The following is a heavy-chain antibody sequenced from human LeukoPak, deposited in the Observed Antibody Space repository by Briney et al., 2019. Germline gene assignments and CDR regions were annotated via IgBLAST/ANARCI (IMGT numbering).Heavy chain of an antibody. CDR3: ARDLNGYDYPAYY. Sequence: PWASVKVSCKASGYTFTGYYMHWVRQAPGRGLEWMGWINPNSGDTNYAQKFQGRVTMTRDTSISTAYMELSRLRSDDTAVYYCARDLNGYDYPAYYWGQGTLVTVSS. V-gene: IGHV1-2*02. J-gene: IGHJ4*02. CDR2: INPNSGDT. CDR1: GYTFTGYY. D-gene: IGHD5-12*01.